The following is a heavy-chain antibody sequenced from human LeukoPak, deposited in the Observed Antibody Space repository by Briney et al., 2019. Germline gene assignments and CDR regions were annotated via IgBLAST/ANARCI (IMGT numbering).Heavy chain of an antibody. CDR2: ISGSSSTI. CDR1: GFTFSSYS. D-gene: IGHD3-22*01. Sequence: GGSLRLSCAASGFTFSSYSMNWVRQAPGKGLEWGSYISGSSSTIYYADSVKGRFTISRDNAKNSLYLQMNSLRAEDTAVYYCARADSYYYDSSGYYGYWGQGTLVTVSS. CDR3: ARADSYYYDSSGYYGY. V-gene: IGHV3-48*04. J-gene: IGHJ4*02.